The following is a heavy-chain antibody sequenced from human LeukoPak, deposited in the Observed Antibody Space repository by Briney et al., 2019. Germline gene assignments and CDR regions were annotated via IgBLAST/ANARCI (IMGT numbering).Heavy chain of an antibody. CDR1: GFTFSNAW. Sequence: GGSLRLSCAASGFTFSNAWMSWVRQAPGKGLEWVGRIKSRTDGGTTDYAAPVKGRFTISRDDSKNTLYLQMNSLKTEDTAVYYCTTEITMIVVVISWGQGTLVTVSS. CDR3: TTEITMIVVVIS. D-gene: IGHD3-22*01. CDR2: IKSRTDGGTT. V-gene: IGHV3-15*01. J-gene: IGHJ5*02.